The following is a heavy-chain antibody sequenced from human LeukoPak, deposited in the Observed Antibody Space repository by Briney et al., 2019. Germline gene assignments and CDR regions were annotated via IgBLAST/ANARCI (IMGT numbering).Heavy chain of an antibody. CDR1: GFTFSSSA. CDR2: ISNNGGYT. J-gene: IGHJ3*02. D-gene: IGHD3-10*01. V-gene: IGHV3-23*01. Sequence: PGGSLRLSCAASGFTFSSSAMSWVRQAPGKGLEWVSAISNNGGYTYYADSVQGRFTISRDNSKSTLCLQMNSLRAEDTAVYYCARERGPFNIWGQGTMVTVSS. CDR3: ARERGPFNI.